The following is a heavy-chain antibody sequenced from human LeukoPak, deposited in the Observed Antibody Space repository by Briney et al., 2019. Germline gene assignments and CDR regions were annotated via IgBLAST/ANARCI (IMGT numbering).Heavy chain of an antibody. J-gene: IGHJ4*02. CDR1: GYTFSSHD. V-gene: IGHV1-8*01. CDR2: MNPNSGNT. CDR3: ATGRYQLPYPFDY. Sequence: ASVKVSCKASGYTFSSHDINWVRQANGQGLEWMGWMNPNSGNTGYAQKFQGRVTMTEDTSTDTAYMELSSLRSEDTAVYYCATGRYQLPYPFDYWGQGTLVTVSS. D-gene: IGHD2-2*02.